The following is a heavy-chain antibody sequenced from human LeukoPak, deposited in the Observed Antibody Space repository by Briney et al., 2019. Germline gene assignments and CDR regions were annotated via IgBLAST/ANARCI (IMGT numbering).Heavy chain of an antibody. D-gene: IGHD6-13*01. J-gene: IGHJ3*02. CDR2: INPNSGGT. Sequence: APVKVSCKASGYTFTGYYMHWVRQAPGQGLEWMGWINPNSGGTNYAQKFQGRVTMTRDTSISTAYMELSRLRSDDTAVYYCARGAYSSSWGRLWDIWGQGTMVTVSS. CDR3: ARGAYSSSWGRLWDI. V-gene: IGHV1-2*02. CDR1: GYTFTGYY.